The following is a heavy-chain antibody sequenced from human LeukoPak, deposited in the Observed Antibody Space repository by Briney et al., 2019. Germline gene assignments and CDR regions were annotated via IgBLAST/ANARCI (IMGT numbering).Heavy chain of an antibody. Sequence: ASVKVSCKASGYTFTSYVISWVRQAPGQGLEWMGWISAYNGNTNYAQKLQGGVTMTTDTSTSTAYMELRSLRSDDTAVYYCARVGYSSSWYSYYYYGMDVWGQGTTVTVSS. CDR2: ISAYNGNT. J-gene: IGHJ6*02. CDR1: GYTFTSYV. V-gene: IGHV1-18*01. D-gene: IGHD6-13*01. CDR3: ARVGYSSSWYSYYYYGMDV.